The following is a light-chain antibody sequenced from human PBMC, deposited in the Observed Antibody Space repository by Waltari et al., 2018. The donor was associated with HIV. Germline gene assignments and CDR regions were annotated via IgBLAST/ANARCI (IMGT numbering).Light chain of an antibody. CDR2: RNN. Sequence: QSVLTQPPSASGTPGQRVTISCSGSSSNIGRNYVYWYQQLPGTAPKLLIYRNNQRPSGVPDRFSGSKSGTSASLAISVLRSEDEADYYCAAWDDSLSGWVFGGGTKLTVL. J-gene: IGLJ3*02. CDR1: SSNIGRNY. V-gene: IGLV1-47*01. CDR3: AAWDDSLSGWV.